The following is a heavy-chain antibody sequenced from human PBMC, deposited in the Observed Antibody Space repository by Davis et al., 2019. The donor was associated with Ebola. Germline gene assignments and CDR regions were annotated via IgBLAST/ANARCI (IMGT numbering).Heavy chain of an antibody. CDR3: ARSSSWYSHDY. Sequence: AASVKVSCKASGYTFTSYYMHWVRQAPGQGLEWMGWISAYNGNTNYAQKFQGRVTITRDTSASTAYMELSSLRSEDTAVYYCARSSSWYSHDYWGQGTLVTVSS. CDR2: ISAYNGNT. CDR1: GYTFTSYY. D-gene: IGHD6-13*01. V-gene: IGHV1-3*01. J-gene: IGHJ4*02.